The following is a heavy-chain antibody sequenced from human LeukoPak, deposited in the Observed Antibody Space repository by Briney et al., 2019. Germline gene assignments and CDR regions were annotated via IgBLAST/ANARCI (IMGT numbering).Heavy chain of an antibody. J-gene: IGHJ2*01. D-gene: IGHD2/OR15-2a*01. CDR3: ARGSPSYAQWHFDL. Sequence: SVKVSCKASGGTFSSYAISWVRQAPGQGLEWMGGIIPIFGTANYAQKFQGRVTITADESTSTAYMELSSLRSDDTAVYYCARGSPSYAQWHFDLWGRGTLVTVSS. V-gene: IGHV1-69*01. CDR1: GGTFSSYA. CDR2: IIPIFGTA.